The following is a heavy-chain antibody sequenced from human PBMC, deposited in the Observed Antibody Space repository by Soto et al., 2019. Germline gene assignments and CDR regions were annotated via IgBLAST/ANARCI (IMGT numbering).Heavy chain of an antibody. Sequence: GGSLRLSCAASGFTFSSYAMSWVRQAPGKGLEWVSAISGSGGSTYYADSVKGRFTISRDNSKNTLYLQMNSLRAEETAVYYCAKGGDYVWGSYRRAPDYFDYWGQGTLVTVSS. CDR2: ISGSGGST. CDR3: AKGGDYVWGSYRRAPDYFDY. D-gene: IGHD3-16*02. CDR1: GFTFSSYA. V-gene: IGHV3-23*01. J-gene: IGHJ4*02.